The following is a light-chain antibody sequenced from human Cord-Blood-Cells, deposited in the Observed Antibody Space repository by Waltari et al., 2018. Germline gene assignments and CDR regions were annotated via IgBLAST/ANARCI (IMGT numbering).Light chain of an antibody. Sequence: QSALTQPASVSGSPGQSITISCTGTSSDVGGYNYVSWYQQHPGKAPKLLIYDVSKRPAGVSNRFSGSKSGNTASLTISGLEAEDEADYYCCSYAGSRTPHGVFGGGTKLTVL. V-gene: IGLV2-14*01. CDR1: SSDVGGYNY. J-gene: IGLJ3*02. CDR2: DVS. CDR3: CSYAGSRTPHGV.